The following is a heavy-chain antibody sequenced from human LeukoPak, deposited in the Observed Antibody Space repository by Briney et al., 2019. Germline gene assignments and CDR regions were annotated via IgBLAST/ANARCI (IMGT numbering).Heavy chain of an antibody. V-gene: IGHV1-8*01. J-gene: IGHJ4*02. CDR2: MNPNSGDT. D-gene: IGHD1-26*01. CDR3: AKYSGSSTWALDY. CDR1: GYTFTSPD. Sequence: ASVKVSCKASGYTFTSPDINWVRQATGQGLEWMGWMNPNSGDTGYAQKFQGRVTMTRDTSITTAYMELSSLRSEDTAVYYCAKYSGSSTWALDYWGQGTLVTVSS.